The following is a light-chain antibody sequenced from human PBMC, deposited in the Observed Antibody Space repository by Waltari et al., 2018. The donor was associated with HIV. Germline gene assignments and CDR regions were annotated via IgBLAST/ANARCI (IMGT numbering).Light chain of an antibody. CDR1: RSNIVHNS. CDR3: GTWDSSLSAGV. CDR2: DNH. Sequence: QSVLTQPPSVSAAPGPNTPTYCSARRSNIVHNSFFLYQQLPGTTPKLLIYDNHKRPSGIPDRFSGSKSGTSATLGITGLQTGDEADYYCGTWDSSLSAGVFGGGTKVTVL. J-gene: IGLJ2*01. V-gene: IGLV1-51*01.